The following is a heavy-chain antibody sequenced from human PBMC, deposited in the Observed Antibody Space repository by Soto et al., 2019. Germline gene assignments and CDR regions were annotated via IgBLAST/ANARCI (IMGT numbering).Heavy chain of an antibody. D-gene: IGHD5-12*01. J-gene: IGHJ4*02. CDR3: ARLPRSGYNIFDY. Sequence: PSETLSLTCTVSGGSIGSSSYYWGWIRQPPGKGLEWIGSIYYSGSTYYNPSLKSRVTISVDTSKNQFSLKLSSVTAADTAVYYCARLPRSGYNIFDYWGQGTLVTVSS. V-gene: IGHV4-39*01. CDR1: GGSIGSSSYY. CDR2: IYYSGST.